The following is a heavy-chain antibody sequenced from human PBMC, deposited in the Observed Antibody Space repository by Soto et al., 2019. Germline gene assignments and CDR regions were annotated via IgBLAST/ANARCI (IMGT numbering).Heavy chain of an antibody. J-gene: IGHJ4*02. V-gene: IGHV3-23*01. CDR3: AKDRIVVVVATFDY. D-gene: IGHD2-15*01. Sequence: EVQLLESGGGLVQPGGPLRPSFAASGFPFTGYARTWVPQAPGKGLEWVSAIRGSGGSTYSAASVKGRFTISRDNSKNTLYLQMNSLRAEDTAVYYCAKDRIVVVVATFDYWGQGTLVTVSS. CDR2: IRGSGGST. CDR1: GFPFTGYA.